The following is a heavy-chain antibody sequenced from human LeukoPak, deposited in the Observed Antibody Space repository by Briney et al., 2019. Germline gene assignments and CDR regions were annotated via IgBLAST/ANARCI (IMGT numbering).Heavy chain of an antibody. CDR1: GYTFTGYY. CDR2: INPNSGGT. CDR3: ARDLRTMVRGVMFGY. V-gene: IGHV1-2*06. J-gene: IGHJ4*02. D-gene: IGHD3-10*01. Sequence: ASVKVSCKASGYTFTGYYMHWVRQAPGQGLEWMGRINPNSGGTNHAQKFQGRVTMTRDTSISTAYMELSRLRSDDTAVYYCARDLRTMVRGVMFGYWGQGTLVTVSS.